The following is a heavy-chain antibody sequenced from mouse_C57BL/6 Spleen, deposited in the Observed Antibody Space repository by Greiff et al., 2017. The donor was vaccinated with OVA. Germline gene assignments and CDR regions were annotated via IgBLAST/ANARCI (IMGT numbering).Heavy chain of an antibody. CDR2: IRLKSDNYAT. CDR3: TGHYAMDD. J-gene: IGHJ4*01. Sequence: EVQLVESGGGLVQPGGSMKLSCVASGFTFSNYWMNWVRQSPEKGLEWVAQIRLKSDNYATHYAESVKGRFTISRDDSKSSVYLQMNNLRAEDTGIYYCTGHYAMDDWGQGTSVTVSS. V-gene: IGHV6-3*01. CDR1: GFTFSNYW.